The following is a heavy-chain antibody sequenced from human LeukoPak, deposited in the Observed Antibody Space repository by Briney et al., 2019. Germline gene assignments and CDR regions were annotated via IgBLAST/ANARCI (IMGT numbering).Heavy chain of an antibody. CDR2: ISYDGSNK. D-gene: IGHD3-3*01. CDR3: AREIFMDV. V-gene: IGHV3-30-3*01. CDR1: GFTFSSYA. J-gene: IGHJ6*02. Sequence: GGSLRLSCAASGFTFSSYAMHWVRQAPGKGLEWVAVISYDGSNKYYADSVKGRFTISRDNSKNTLYLQMNSLRAEDTAVYYCAREIFMDVWGQGTTVTVSS.